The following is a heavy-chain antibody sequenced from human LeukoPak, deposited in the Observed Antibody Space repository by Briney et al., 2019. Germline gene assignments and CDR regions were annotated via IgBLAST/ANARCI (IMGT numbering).Heavy chain of an antibody. J-gene: IGHJ6*02. CDR1: GFTFSSYA. V-gene: IGHV3-30*04. D-gene: IGHD6-6*01. CDR3: AREIGYSSSSGANYYYGMDV. CDR2: ISYDGSNK. Sequence: GGSLRLSCAASGFTFSSYAMHWVRQAPGKGLEWVAVISYDGSNKYYADSVKGRFTISRDNSKSTLYLQMNSLRAEDTAVYYCAREIGYSSSSGANYYYGMDVWGQGTTVTVSS.